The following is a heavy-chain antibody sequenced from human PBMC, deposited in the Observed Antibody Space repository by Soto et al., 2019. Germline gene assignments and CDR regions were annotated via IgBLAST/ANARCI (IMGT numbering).Heavy chain of an antibody. CDR1: GGSISSYY. CDR2: NYYSGTT. Sequence: PSVTLSLTCTVSGGSISSYYWSWIRQPPGTGLQWIGHNYYSGTTNNKPSLTSQVSLSVDSSKIQFSLKRSSVTAAVPALYFCARVPTAIDCYCRSGYFEYWVQETLFTVSS. CDR3: ARVPTAIDCYCRSGYFEY. D-gene: IGHD2-21*01. V-gene: IGHV4-59*01. J-gene: IGHJ4*02.